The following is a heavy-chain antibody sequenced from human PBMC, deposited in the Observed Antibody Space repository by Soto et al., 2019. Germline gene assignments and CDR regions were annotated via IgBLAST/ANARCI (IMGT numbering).Heavy chain of an antibody. V-gene: IGHV3-33*01. CDR1: GFTFSSYG. CDR2: IWYDGSNK. Sequence: GGSLRLSCAASGFTFSSYGMHWVRQAPGKGLEWVAVIWYDGSNKYYADSVKGRFTISRDNSKNTLYLQMNSLRAEDTAVYYCFRSTGSNYYYDVMDVWSQGTTVPASS. D-gene: IGHD4-4*01. J-gene: IGHJ6*02. CDR3: FRSTGSNYYYDVMDV.